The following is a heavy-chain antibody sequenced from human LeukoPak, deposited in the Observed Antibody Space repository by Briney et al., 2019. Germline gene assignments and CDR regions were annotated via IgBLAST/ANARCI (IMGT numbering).Heavy chain of an antibody. CDR1: GFTFSGFA. V-gene: IGHV3-64*04. CDR2: VTHDGGST. CDR3: AKMYYDNSGHFDY. Sequence: GGSLRLSCSASGFTFSGFAMHWVRQAPGKGLEYVSTVTHDGGSTYYADSVKGRFTISRDNSKNTLYLQMNSLRAEDTAVYSCAKMYYDNSGHFDYWGQGTLVTVSS. J-gene: IGHJ4*02. D-gene: IGHD3-22*01.